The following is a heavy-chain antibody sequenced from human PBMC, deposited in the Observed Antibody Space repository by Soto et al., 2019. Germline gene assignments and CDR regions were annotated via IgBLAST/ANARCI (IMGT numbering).Heavy chain of an antibody. CDR1: GGSISSSSYY. Sequence: SETLSLTCTVSGGSISSSSYYWGWIRQPPGKGLEWIGSIYYSGSTYYNPSLKSRVIISVDTSKNQFSLKLSSVTAADTAVYYCARLGSGSSWPLFDYWGQGTLVTVSS. CDR2: IYYSGST. D-gene: IGHD6-13*01. J-gene: IGHJ4*02. CDR3: ARLGSGSSWPLFDY. V-gene: IGHV4-39*01.